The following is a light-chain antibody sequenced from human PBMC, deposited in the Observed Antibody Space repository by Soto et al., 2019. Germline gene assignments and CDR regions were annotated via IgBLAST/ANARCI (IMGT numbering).Light chain of an antibody. J-gene: IGLJ2*01. CDR2: KDN. Sequence: QSVLTQPPSASGTPGQRVTISCSGSSSNIGYNYVYWYQQLPGTAPKLVIYKDNQRPSGVPDRFSGSKSGTSASLAISGLRSEDEADYYCAAWDDSLSVLFGGGTKLTVL. CDR1: SSNIGYNY. V-gene: IGLV1-47*01. CDR3: AAWDDSLSVL.